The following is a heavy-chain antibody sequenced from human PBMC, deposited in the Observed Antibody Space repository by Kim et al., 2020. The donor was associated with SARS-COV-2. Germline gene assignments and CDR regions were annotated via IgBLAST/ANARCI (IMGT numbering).Heavy chain of an antibody. J-gene: IGHJ5*02. CDR1: GYTFTGYY. V-gene: IGHV1-2*02. Sequence: ASVKVSCKASGYTFTGYYMHWVRQAPGQGLEWMGWINPNSGGTNYAQKFQGRVTMTRDTSISTAYMELSRLRSDDTAVYYCARDLRFIVVVPAATGWIDPWGQGTLVTVSS. CDR3: ARDLRFIVVVPAATGWIDP. CDR2: INPNSGGT. D-gene: IGHD2-2*01.